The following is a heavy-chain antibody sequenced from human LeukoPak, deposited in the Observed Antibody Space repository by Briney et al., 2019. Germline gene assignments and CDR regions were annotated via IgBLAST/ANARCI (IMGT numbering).Heavy chain of an antibody. CDR2: ISSSGSTI. D-gene: IGHD5-24*01. CDR1: GFTFRSYE. CDR3: ARDRGDGYYPPFDY. V-gene: IGHV3-48*03. J-gene: IGHJ4*02. Sequence: GGSLRLSCAASGFTFRSYEMNWVRQAPRKGLEWVSYISSSGSTIYYADSVKGRFTISRDNAKNSLYLQMNSLRAEDTAVYYCARDRGDGYYPPFDYWGQGTLVTVSS.